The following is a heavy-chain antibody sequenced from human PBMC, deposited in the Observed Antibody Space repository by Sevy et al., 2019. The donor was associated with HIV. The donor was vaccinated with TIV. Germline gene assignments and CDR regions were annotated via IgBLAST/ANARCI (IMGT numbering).Heavy chain of an antibody. Sequence: SETLSLTCTVSGGSISSSSQYWGWIRQPPGKGLEWIGNIYFSGSTYYNASLKSRVTISADTSKNQFSLMLSSMTAADTAVYYCARSVYGSGSYHFDYWGQGTLVTVSS. J-gene: IGHJ4*02. D-gene: IGHD3-10*01. CDR1: GGSISSSSQY. CDR3: ARSVYGSGSYHFDY. CDR2: IYFSGST. V-gene: IGHV4-39*01.